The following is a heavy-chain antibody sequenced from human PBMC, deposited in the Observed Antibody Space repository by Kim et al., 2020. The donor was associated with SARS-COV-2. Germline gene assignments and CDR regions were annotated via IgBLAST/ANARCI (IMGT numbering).Heavy chain of an antibody. V-gene: IGHV4-34*01. CDR3: ARSLRGVRYYGMDV. CDR1: GGSFSGYY. CDR2: INHSGST. D-gene: IGHD3-10*01. Sequence: SETLSLTCAVYGGSFSGYYWSWIRQPPGKGLEWIGEINHSGSTNYNPSLKSRVTISVDTSKNQFSLKLSSVTAADTAVYYCARSLRGVRYYGMDVWGQGTTVTVSS. J-gene: IGHJ6*02.